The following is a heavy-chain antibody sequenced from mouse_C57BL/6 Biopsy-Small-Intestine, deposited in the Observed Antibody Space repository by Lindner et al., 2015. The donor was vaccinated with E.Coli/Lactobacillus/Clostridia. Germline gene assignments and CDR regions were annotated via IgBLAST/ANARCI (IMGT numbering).Heavy chain of an antibody. Sequence: VQLQESGGGLVKPGGSLKLSCAASGFTFSDYGMHWVRQAPEKGLEWVAYISGGSITIYYADTVKGRFTISRDNAKNTLFLQMTSLRSEDTAMYYCARERVGLFDYWGQGTTLTVSS. D-gene: IGHD1-1*02. V-gene: IGHV5-17*01. CDR2: ISGGSITI. CDR3: ARERVGLFDY. J-gene: IGHJ2*01. CDR1: GFTFSDYG.